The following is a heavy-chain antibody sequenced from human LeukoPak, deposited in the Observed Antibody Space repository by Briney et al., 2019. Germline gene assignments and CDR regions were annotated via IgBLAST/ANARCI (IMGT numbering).Heavy chain of an antibody. Sequence: GASVRVSCKAYGYTFNNYGISWVRQAPGQGLEWMGWISAYNGNTNYAQKFQGRITMTTDTSTSTAYMELRSLRSDDTAVYYCARDLKMGYSSGRYSWGTGSSNDYWGQGTLVTVSS. CDR1: GYTFNNYG. V-gene: IGHV1-18*01. J-gene: IGHJ4*02. CDR2: ISAYNGNT. D-gene: IGHD6-19*01. CDR3: ARDLKMGYSSGRYSWGTGSSNDY.